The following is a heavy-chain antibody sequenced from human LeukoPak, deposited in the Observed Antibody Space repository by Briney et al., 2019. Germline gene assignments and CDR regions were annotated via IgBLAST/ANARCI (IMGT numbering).Heavy chain of an antibody. CDR2: INPNSGGT. CDR1: GGTFSSYA. Sequence: ASVKVSCKASGGTFSSYAISWVRQAPGQGLEWMGWINPNSGGTNYAQKFQGWVTMTRDTSISTAYMELSRLRSDDTAVYYCASSEGGPGSPLDYWGQGTLVTVSS. CDR3: ASSEGGPGSPLDY. D-gene: IGHD3-10*01. V-gene: IGHV1-2*04. J-gene: IGHJ4*02.